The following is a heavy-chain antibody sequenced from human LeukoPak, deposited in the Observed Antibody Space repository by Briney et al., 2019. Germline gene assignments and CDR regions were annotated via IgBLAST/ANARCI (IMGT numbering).Heavy chain of an antibody. J-gene: IGHJ4*02. D-gene: IGHD3-22*01. Sequence: LSETLSLTCAVYGGSFSGYYWSWIRRPPGKGLEWIGEINHSGSTNYNPSLKSRVTISVDTSKNQFSLKLSSVTAADTAVYYCARGYYDSSGYAQDGSETFDYWGQGTLVTVSS. CDR3: ARGYYDSSGYAQDGSETFDY. CDR1: GGSFSGYY. V-gene: IGHV4-34*01. CDR2: INHSGST.